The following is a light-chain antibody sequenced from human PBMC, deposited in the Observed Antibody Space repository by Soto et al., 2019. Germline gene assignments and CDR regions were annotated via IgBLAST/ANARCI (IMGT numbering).Light chain of an antibody. Sequence: DIQMTQSPSSLSASVGDRVTITCRASQSISSYLNWYQQKPGKAPKLLIYAASSLQSGVPSRFSGSGSGKVFPLTISILQPEDFATYCGNQSYGTPALTFGGGTKVDIK. V-gene: IGKV1-39*01. CDR1: QSISSY. CDR2: AAS. CDR3: NQSYGTPALT. J-gene: IGKJ4*01.